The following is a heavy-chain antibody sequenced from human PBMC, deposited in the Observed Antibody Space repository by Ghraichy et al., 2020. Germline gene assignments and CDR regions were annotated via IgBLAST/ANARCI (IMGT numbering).Heavy chain of an antibody. CDR2: IFHSGST. Sequence: SQTLSLTCTVSGGSISSSSYYWGWIRQPPGKGLEWIGSIFHSGSTHYNPSLKTRVTISVDTSRNQFSLKLSSVTAADTAVYYCARGDYSSGPYDFWGRGTLVTVSS. CDR1: GGSISSSSYY. CDR3: ARGDYSSGPYDF. V-gene: IGHV4-39*01. D-gene: IGHD6-19*01. J-gene: IGHJ2*01.